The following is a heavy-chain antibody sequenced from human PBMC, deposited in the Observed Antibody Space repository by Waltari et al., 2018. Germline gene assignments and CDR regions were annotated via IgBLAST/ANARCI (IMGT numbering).Heavy chain of an antibody. CDR1: GDTLTDFS. J-gene: IGHJ6*03. Sequence: QVQLVQSGAAVKKPGASVKVSCRVSGDTLTDFSMPGVRQAPGQGLEWMGGDDPDDGETVSAPKFRGRLTLTQDTSTETAYMELRNLRSEDTAIYYCAALDTTRTSFYYYFYMDVWGTGTKVTVSS. CDR2: DDPDDGET. CDR3: AALDTTRTSFYYYFYMDV. V-gene: IGHV1-24*01. D-gene: IGHD1-1*01.